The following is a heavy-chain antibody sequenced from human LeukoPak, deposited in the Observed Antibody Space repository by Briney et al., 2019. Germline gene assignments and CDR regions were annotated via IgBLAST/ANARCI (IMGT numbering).Heavy chain of an antibody. CDR2: ISYTADT. CDR1: GDSVNTNY. D-gene: IGHD5-18*01. CDR3: ARTEESGYNYGYFGYYYYMDV. V-gene: IGHV4-59*02. Sequence: SETLSLTCTVSGDSVNTNYWSWVRQSPGKGLEWIGHISYTADTNYNPSLESRVTMSVDTSKNQFSLKVTSVTAADTAVYYCARTEESGYNYGYFGYYYYMDVWGKGTTVTVSS. J-gene: IGHJ6*03.